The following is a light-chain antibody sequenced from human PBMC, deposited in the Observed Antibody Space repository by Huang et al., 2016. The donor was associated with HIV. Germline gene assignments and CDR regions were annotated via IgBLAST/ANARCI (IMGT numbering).Light chain of an antibody. Sequence: DIQMTQSPSSLSASVGDRVTITCRASRGISDSLAWYQQKSGSPPKLLLYAASTLESGVPSRFSGSGSGTDHTLTISSLQPEDLATYYCQQYFDTILTFGGGTKVEIK. J-gene: IGKJ4*01. V-gene: IGKV1-NL1*01. CDR2: AAS. CDR3: QQYFDTILT. CDR1: RGISDS.